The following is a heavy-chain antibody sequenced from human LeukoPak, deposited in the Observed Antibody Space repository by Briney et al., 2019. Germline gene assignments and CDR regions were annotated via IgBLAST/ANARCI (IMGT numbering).Heavy chain of an antibody. J-gene: IGHJ4*02. D-gene: IGHD3-3*01. CDR1: GFTFSSYS. CDR2: ISSSSSYI. CDR3: ARALRFLEWLSSVDY. Sequence: GGSLRLSCAASGFTFSSYSMNWVRQAPGKGLEWVSSISSSSSYIYYADSLKGRFTISRDNAKNSLYLRMNSLRAEDTAVYYCARALRFLEWLSSVDYWGQGTLVTVSS. V-gene: IGHV3-21*01.